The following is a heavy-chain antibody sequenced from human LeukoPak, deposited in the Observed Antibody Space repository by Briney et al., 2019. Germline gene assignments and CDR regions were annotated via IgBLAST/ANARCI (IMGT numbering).Heavy chain of an antibody. CDR2: ISYDGSNK. CDR3: AKLYDSGSRNDY. D-gene: IGHD3-22*01. V-gene: IGHV3-30-3*02. Sequence: PGGSLRLSCAASGFTFSSYAMHWVRQAPGKGLEWVAVISYDGSNKYYADSVKGRFTISRDNSKNTLYLQMNSLRAEDTAVYYCAKLYDSGSRNDYWGQGTLVTVSS. J-gene: IGHJ4*02. CDR1: GFTFSSYA.